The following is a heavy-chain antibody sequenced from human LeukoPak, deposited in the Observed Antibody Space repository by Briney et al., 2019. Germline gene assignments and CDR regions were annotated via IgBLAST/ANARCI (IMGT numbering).Heavy chain of an antibody. CDR1: GYTFTSYG. D-gene: IGHD3-16*02. CDR2: ISAYNGNT. V-gene: IGHV1-18*01. J-gene: IGHJ4*02. CDR3: ARFYDYVWGSYRTSNFDY. Sequence: ASVKVSCKASGYTFTSYGISWVRQAPGQGLEWMGWISAYNGNTNYAQKLQGRVTMTTDTSTSTAYMELRSLRSDDTAVYYCARFYDYVWGSYRTSNFDYWGQGTLVTVSS.